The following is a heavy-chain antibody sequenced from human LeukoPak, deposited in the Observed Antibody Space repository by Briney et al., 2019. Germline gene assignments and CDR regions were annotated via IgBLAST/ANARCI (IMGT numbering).Heavy chain of an antibody. CDR1: GGSISSYY. D-gene: IGHD6-13*01. V-gene: IGHV4-59*01. Sequence: SSETLSLTCTVSGGSISSYYWSWIRQPPGKGLEWIGYIYYSGSTNYNPSLKSRVTISVDTSKNQFSLKLSSVTAADTAVYYCARGWAAAAGTGYYGMNVWGQGTTVTVSS. CDR3: ARGWAAAAGTGYYGMNV. CDR2: IYYSGST. J-gene: IGHJ6*02.